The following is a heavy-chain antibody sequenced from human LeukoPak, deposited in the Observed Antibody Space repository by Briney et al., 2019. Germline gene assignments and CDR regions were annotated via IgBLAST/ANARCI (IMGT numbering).Heavy chain of an antibody. CDR2: INHSGST. V-gene: IGHV4-34*01. CDR3: ARGPGALFGDILPGYYLYYYGMDV. J-gene: IGHJ6*02. D-gene: IGHD3-9*01. Sequence: PSETLSLTCAVYGGSFSGYYWSWIRQPPGKGLEWIGEINHSGSTNYNPSLKCRVTISVDTSKNQFSLKLSSVTAADTAVYYCARGPGALFGDILPGYYLYYYGMDVWGQGTTVTVSS. CDR1: GGSFSGYY.